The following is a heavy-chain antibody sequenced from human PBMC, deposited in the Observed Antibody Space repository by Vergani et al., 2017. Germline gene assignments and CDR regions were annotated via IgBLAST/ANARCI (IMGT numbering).Heavy chain of an antibody. CDR1: GGSFSGYY. J-gene: IGHJ6*03. Sequence: QVQLQQWGAGLLKPSETLSLTCAVYGGSFSGYYWSWIRQPPGKGLEWIGEINHSGSTNYNPSLKSRVTLSVDQSKNQFSMKLSSVTAADTAVYYCARVPAAMYYYYMDVGGKGTTVTVSS. CDR2: INHSGST. D-gene: IGHD2-2*01. V-gene: IGHV4-34*01. CDR3: ARVPAAMYYYYMDV.